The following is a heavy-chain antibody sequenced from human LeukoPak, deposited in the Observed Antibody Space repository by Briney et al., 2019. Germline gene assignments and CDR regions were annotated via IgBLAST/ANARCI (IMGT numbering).Heavy chain of an antibody. J-gene: IGHJ3*02. CDR2: IYYSGST. V-gene: IGHV4-31*03. Sequence: SQSLPLTCTVSGGSISSGGYFWSWLRQHPGKGLEWIGYIYYSGSTYYNPSLKSRVTISVDTSKNQFSLKLSSVTAADTAVYYCARAYANGLDIWGQGTMVTVSS. D-gene: IGHD2-8*01. CDR3: ARAYANGLDI. CDR1: GGSISSGGYF.